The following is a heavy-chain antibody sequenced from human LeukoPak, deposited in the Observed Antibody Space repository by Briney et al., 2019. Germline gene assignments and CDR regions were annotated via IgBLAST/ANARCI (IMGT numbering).Heavy chain of an antibody. CDR2: INPIGGST. Sequence: ASGRVSCKPSVYTFTNYDMHWLGQAPGQGLEWMGMINPIGGSTSYAQKFQGRVTMTRDTSTSTVYMELSSLRSEDTAVYSCARGNLGVIDYWGQGTLVPVSS. J-gene: IGHJ4*02. D-gene: IGHD3-10*01. CDR1: VYTFTNYD. V-gene: IGHV1-46*01. CDR3: ARGNLGVIDY.